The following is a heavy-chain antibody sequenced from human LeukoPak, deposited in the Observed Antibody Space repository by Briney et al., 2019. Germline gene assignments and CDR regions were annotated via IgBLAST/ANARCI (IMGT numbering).Heavy chain of an antibody. J-gene: IGHJ4*02. Sequence: GGSLRLSGAASGFTSSSYEMNWVRQAPGKGLEWVSYISSSGSTIYYADSVKGRFTISRDNAKNSLYLEMNSLRGEDTAVYYCARADDTSGYSDLGYWGQGTLVTVSS. CDR3: ARADDTSGYSDLGY. V-gene: IGHV3-48*03. CDR2: ISSSGSTI. D-gene: IGHD3-22*01. CDR1: GFTSSSYE.